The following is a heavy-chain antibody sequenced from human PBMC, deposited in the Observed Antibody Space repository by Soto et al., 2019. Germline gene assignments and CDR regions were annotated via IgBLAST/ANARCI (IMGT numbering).Heavy chain of an antibody. CDR3: TRPSSGYYHDAVDI. Sequence: QVQLMQSGAEVKKPGSSVKVSCKASGGSFPSDTISWVRQAPGQGLEWLGGIVPVFGTPNHAQKFQGRVTISADGSTNTAYMELTSLRPEDTAVYYCTRPSSGYYHDAVDIWGQGTVVTVSS. CDR2: IVPVFGTP. D-gene: IGHD3-22*01. CDR1: GGSFPSDT. V-gene: IGHV1-69*01. J-gene: IGHJ3*02.